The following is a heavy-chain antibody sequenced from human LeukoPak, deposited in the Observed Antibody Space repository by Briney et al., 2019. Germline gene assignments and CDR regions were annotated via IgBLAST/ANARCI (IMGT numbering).Heavy chain of an antibody. CDR1: GFSFDDYA. J-gene: IGHJ4*02. D-gene: IGHD6-13*01. CDR3: AKDMAAGGTSFDY. CDR2: ISWNSAGI. V-gene: IGHV3-9*01. Sequence: GGSLRLSCAASGFSFDDYAMHWVRQAPGKGLEWVSGISWNSAGIGYADSVKGRFTISRDNAKNSLYLPMNSLRAEDTALYYCAKDMAAGGTSFDYWGQGALVTVSS.